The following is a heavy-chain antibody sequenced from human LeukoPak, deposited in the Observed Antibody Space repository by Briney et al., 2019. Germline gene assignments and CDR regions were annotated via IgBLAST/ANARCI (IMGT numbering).Heavy chain of an antibody. CDR3: ANFVVRGVNRAFDY. CDR2: ISGSGGST. V-gene: IGHV3-23*01. J-gene: IGHJ4*02. CDR1: GFTFSSYG. Sequence: GGSLRLSCAASGFTFSSYGMSWVRQAPGKGLEWVSAISGSGGSTYYADSVKGRFTISRDNSKNTLYLQMNSLRAEDTAVYYCANFVVRGVNRAFDYWGQGTLVTVSS. D-gene: IGHD3-10*01.